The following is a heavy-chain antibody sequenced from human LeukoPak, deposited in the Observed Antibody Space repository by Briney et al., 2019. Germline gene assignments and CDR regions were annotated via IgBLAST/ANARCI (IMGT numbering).Heavy chain of an antibody. V-gene: IGHV3-7*01. CDR1: GFTISLNY. CDR2: IKHNGGEK. J-gene: IGHJ4*02. D-gene: IGHD3-22*01. CDR3: ARDRGWRSSGYYLYHFDY. Sequence: GGSLRLSCAASGFTISLNYMGWVRQAPGKGLEWVASIKHNGGEKYYVDSVKGRFTISRDNAKNSLYLKMSSLRVEDTAVYYCARDRGWRSSGYYLYHFDYWGQGTLVTFAS.